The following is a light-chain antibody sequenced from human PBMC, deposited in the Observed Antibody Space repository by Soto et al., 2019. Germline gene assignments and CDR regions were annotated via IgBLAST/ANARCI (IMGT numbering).Light chain of an antibody. CDR2: GAS. J-gene: IGKJ1*01. V-gene: IGKV3-15*01. CDR3: QQHDNWPST. Sequence: EIVMTQSPATLSVSPGEGATLFCRASQSISNNLAWYQQKPGQAPRLLIYGASSRATGVPARFSGSGSGTEFTLTISSLQSGDFAVYYCQQHDNWPSTFGQGTKVDVK. CDR1: QSISNN.